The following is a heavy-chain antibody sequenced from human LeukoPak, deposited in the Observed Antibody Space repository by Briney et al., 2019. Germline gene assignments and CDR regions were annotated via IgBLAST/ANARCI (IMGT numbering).Heavy chain of an antibody. CDR2: FYPGDSDT. J-gene: IGHJ4*02. D-gene: IGHD2-15*01. CDR1: GYSFSNYW. Sequence: GESLKISCKGSGYSFSNYWIGWVRQMPGKGLEWMGIFYPGDSDTRYSPSFKGQVTISDDKSITTAYLQWSSLKASDTAMYYCARGRGGPPTDFDYWGQGTLVTVSS. CDR3: ARGRGGPPTDFDY. V-gene: IGHV5-51*01.